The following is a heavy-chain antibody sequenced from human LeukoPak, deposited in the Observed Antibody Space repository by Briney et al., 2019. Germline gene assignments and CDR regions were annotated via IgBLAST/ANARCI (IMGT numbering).Heavy chain of an antibody. V-gene: IGHV3-43D*03. CDR2: ISWDGGST. Sequence: GGSLRLSCAASGFTFDDYAMHWVRQAPGKGLEWVSLISWDGGSTYYADSVKGRFTISRDNSKNSLYLQMNSLRAEDTALYYCAKDHGATGYYYYMDVWGKGTTVTVSS. D-gene: IGHD1-26*01. CDR1: GFTFDDYA. J-gene: IGHJ6*03. CDR3: AKDHGATGYYYYMDV.